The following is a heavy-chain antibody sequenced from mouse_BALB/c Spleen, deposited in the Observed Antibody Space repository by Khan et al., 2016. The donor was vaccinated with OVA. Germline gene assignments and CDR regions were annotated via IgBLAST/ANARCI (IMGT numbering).Heavy chain of an antibody. CDR2: INPDNAGT. D-gene: IGHD4-1*01. V-gene: IGHV1S136*01. J-gene: IGHJ3*01. CDR1: GYTFTNYV. CDR3: AREASSWDFSFPY. Sequence: VQLKQSGPELVEPGASVKMSCKASGYTFTNYVMHWVKQKPGQGLEWIGYINPDNAGTRYNEKFKGKATLTSDISSTTAYMELSSLTSEDSAVYYWAREASSWDFSFPYWGQGTLVTVSA.